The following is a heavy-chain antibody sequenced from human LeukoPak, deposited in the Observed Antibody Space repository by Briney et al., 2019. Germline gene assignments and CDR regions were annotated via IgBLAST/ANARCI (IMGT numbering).Heavy chain of an antibody. CDR1: GGSFSGYY. CDR3: AIHIVVVPAAKKKNWFDP. D-gene: IGHD2-2*01. J-gene: IGHJ5*02. V-gene: IGHV4-34*01. Sequence: SEALSLTCAVYGGSFSGYYWSWIRQPPGKGLEWIGEINHSGSTNYNPSLKSRVTISVDTSKNQFSLKLSSVTAADTAVYYCAIHIVVVPAAKKKNWFDPWGQGTLVTVSS. CDR2: INHSGST.